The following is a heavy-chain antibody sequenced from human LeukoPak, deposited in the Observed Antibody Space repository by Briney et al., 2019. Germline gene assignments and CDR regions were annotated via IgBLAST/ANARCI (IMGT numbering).Heavy chain of an antibody. CDR3: AREKSL. CDR2: IYSAGGT. V-gene: IGHV3-53*01. Sequence: GGSLRLSCAASGFTVSSNYMSWVRQAPGKGPEWVSVIYSAGGTYYADSVKGRFTISRDNSKNTVYLQMNSLRAEDTAVYYCAREKSLWGQGTLVTVSS. J-gene: IGHJ4*02. CDR1: GFTVSSNY.